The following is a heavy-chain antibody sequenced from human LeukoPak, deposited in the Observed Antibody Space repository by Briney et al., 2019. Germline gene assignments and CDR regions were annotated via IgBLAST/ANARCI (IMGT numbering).Heavy chain of an antibody. Sequence: PGGSLRLSCAACGFTFSSYGMHWVRQAPGKGLEWVAVISYDGSNKYYADSVKGRFTISRDNSKNTLYLQMNSLRAEDTAVYYCAQGGYSYGYADYWGQGTLVTVSS. CDR2: ISYDGSNK. D-gene: IGHD5-18*01. J-gene: IGHJ4*02. CDR3: AQGGYSYGYADY. V-gene: IGHV3-30*18. CDR1: GFTFSSYG.